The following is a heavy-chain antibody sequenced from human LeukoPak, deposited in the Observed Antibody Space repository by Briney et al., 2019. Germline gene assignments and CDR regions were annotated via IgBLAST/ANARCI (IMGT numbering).Heavy chain of an antibody. J-gene: IGHJ4*02. D-gene: IGHD6-13*01. CDR2: IYYSGST. V-gene: IGHV4-59*01. Sequence: RPSETLSLTCTVSGGSISSYYWSWIRQPPGKGLEWIGYIYYSGSTNYNPSLKSRVTIPVDTSKNQFSLKLSSVTAADTAVYYCAREGIAAAGTAGSYFDYWGQGTLVTVSS. CDR3: AREGIAAAGTAGSYFDY. CDR1: GGSISSYY.